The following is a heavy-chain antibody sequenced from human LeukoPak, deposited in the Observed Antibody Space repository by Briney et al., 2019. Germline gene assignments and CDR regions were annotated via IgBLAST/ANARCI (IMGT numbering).Heavy chain of an antibody. CDR1: GFTFDDYA. CDR2: ISRDGFTT. CDR3: AKDQPSGNYGMDV. V-gene: IGHV3-43*02. D-gene: IGHD3-10*01. Sequence: GGSLRLSCAASGFTFDDYAMHWVRQAPGKGLEWVSLISRDGFTTYYADSVKGRFTISRDNSKNSLFLQMNSLGNEDTAFYYCAKDQPSGNYGMDVWGQGTMVTVSS. J-gene: IGHJ6*02.